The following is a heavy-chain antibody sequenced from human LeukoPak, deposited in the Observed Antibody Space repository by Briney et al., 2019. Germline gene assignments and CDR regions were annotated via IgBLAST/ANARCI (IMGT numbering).Heavy chain of an antibody. CDR3: ARHGSGWPFDY. CDR2: IYYSGST. CDR1: GGSISNYY. V-gene: IGHV4-39*01. J-gene: IGHJ4*02. D-gene: IGHD6-19*01. Sequence: PSETLSLTCTVSGGSISNYYWGWIRQPPGEGLEWIGSIYYSGSTYYNPFLKSRVTISVDTSKNQFSLKLSSVTAADTAVYYCARHGSGWPFDYWGQGTLVTVSS.